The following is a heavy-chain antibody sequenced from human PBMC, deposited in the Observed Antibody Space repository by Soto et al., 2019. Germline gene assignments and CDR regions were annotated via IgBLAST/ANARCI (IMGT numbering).Heavy chain of an antibody. J-gene: IGHJ5*02. Sequence: QLQLVQSGAEVKKPGSSVKVSCQASGGTFSNFAINWVRQAPGQGLEWMGGIIPVFGKAKYAQKFQGRVQFTADESTSTAYMEVNSLTSEDTAVYYCARGSPTTVTTWFDPWGQGTLVTVSS. CDR2: IIPVFGKA. V-gene: IGHV1-69*01. D-gene: IGHD4-17*01. CDR1: GGTFSNFA. CDR3: ARGSPTTVTTWFDP.